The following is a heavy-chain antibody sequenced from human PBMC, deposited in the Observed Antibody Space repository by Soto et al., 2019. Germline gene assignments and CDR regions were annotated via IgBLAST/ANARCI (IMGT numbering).Heavy chain of an antibody. CDR3: AKGSVAGTFDY. CDR1: GFTFSSYG. CDR2: ISYDGSNK. J-gene: IGHJ4*02. Sequence: PVGSLRLSCAASGFTFSSYGMHWVRQAPGKGLEWVAVISYDGSNKYYADSVKGRFTISRDNSKNTLYLQMNSLRAEDTAVYYCAKGSVAGTFDYWGQGTLVTVSS. V-gene: IGHV3-30*18. D-gene: IGHD6-19*01.